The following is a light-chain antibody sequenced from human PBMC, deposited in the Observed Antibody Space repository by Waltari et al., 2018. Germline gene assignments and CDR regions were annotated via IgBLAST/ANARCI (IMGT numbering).Light chain of an antibody. V-gene: IGLV2-14*01. J-gene: IGLJ3*02. CDR3: SSYTSSSSWV. CDR1: SSDVGGYNY. CDR2: DVS. Sequence: QSALTQPASVSGSPGQSITISCTGTSSDVGGYNYVSWYQQHPGKAPKLMIYDVSKRPSVVSNRFSGSKSGNTASLTISGLQAEDEADYYCSSYTSSSSWVFGGWTKLTVL.